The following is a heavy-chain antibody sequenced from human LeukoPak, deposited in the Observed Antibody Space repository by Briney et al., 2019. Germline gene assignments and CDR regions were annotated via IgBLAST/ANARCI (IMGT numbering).Heavy chain of an antibody. CDR1: GGSISSSSYY. V-gene: IGHV4-39*01. CDR3: ARRPRHVAGTLIDY. Sequence: PSETLSLTCTGSGGSISSSSYYWGWIRQPPGKGLEWIGSIYYSGSTYYNPSLKSRVTISVDTSKNQFSLKLSSVTAADTAVYYCARRPRHVAGTLIDYWGQGTLVTVSS. D-gene: IGHD6-19*01. CDR2: IYYSGST. J-gene: IGHJ4*02.